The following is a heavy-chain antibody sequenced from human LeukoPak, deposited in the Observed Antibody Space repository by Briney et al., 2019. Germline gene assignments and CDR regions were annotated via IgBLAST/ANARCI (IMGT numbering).Heavy chain of an antibody. Sequence: SETLYLTCSVYGVSLSGYYWSWIRQPPGKGLEWIGEINHSGSTNYNPSLKSRVTISVDTSKNQFSLKLSSVTAAHTAVYYCASPHNAGAFDIWGQGTMVTVSS. CDR1: GVSLSGYY. CDR3: ASPHNAGAFDI. V-gene: IGHV4-34*01. J-gene: IGHJ3*02. D-gene: IGHD1-14*01. CDR2: INHSGST.